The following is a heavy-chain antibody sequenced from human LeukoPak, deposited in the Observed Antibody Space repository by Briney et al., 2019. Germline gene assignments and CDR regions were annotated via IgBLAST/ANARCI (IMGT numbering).Heavy chain of an antibody. D-gene: IGHD4-23*01. Sequence: ASVKVSCKASGYTFTSYGISWVRQAPGQGLEWMGWISAYNGNTNYAQKLQGRVTMTTDTSTSTAYMELRSLRSDDTAVYYCARDLHDYGGNPDAFDIWGQGQWSPSLQ. CDR2: ISAYNGNT. V-gene: IGHV1-18*01. CDR3: ARDLHDYGGNPDAFDI. CDR1: GYTFTSYG. J-gene: IGHJ3*02.